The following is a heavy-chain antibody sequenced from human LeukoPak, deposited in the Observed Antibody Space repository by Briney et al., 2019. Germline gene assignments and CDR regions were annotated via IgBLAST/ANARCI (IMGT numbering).Heavy chain of an antibody. J-gene: IGHJ6*02. CDR2: IYYSGST. D-gene: IGHD6-19*01. V-gene: IGHV4-39*01. CDR1: GGSISSSSYY. CDR3: ARLEGSGWPYYCDYGMDV. Sequence: PSETLSLTCTVSGGSISSSSYYSGWIRQPPGKGLEWIGRIYYSGSTYYNPSLKSRVTISVDTSKNQFSLKLSSVTAADTAVYYCARLEGSGWPYYCDYGMDVWGQGTTVTVSS.